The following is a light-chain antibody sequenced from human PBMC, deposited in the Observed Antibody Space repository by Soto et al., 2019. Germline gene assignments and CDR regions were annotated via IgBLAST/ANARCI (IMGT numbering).Light chain of an antibody. CDR1: SSDVGDYNY. CDR3: SSYAGYSNLV. CDR2: DVN. Sequence: QSALTQPPSASGSPGQSVTISCTGTSSDVGDYNYVSWYQQHPGKAPKLMIYDVNKRPSGVPDRFSGSKSGNTASLTVSGLQAEDEADYYCSSYAGYSNLVFGGGTKLTVL. V-gene: IGLV2-8*01. J-gene: IGLJ2*01.